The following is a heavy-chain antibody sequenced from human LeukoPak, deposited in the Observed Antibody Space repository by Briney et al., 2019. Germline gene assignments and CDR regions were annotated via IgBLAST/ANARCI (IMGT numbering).Heavy chain of an antibody. CDR3: ARVLNVYDFWSGYYSYGMDV. J-gene: IGHJ6*02. D-gene: IGHD3-3*01. CDR2: ISSSGSTL. V-gene: IGHV3-48*01. CDR1: GFTFSNYW. Sequence: GGSLRLSCAASGFTFSNYWMSWVRQAPEKGLEWVSYISSSGSTLYYADSMKGRFTISRDNSKNTLYLQMNSLRAEDTAVYYCARVLNVYDFWSGYYSYGMDVWGQGTTVTVSS.